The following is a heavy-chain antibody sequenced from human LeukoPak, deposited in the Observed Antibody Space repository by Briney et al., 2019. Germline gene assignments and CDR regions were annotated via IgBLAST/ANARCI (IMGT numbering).Heavy chain of an antibody. V-gene: IGHV4-39*01. D-gene: IGHD3-3*01. CDR1: GGSISSSSYY. CDR3: AKSGITVFGGEPPGGFDP. J-gene: IGHJ5*02. Sequence: SETLSLTCTVSGGSISSSSYYWGWIRQPPGKGLEWIGSIYYSGSTYYNPSLKSRVTISVDTSKNQFSLKLSSVTAADTAVYYCAKSGITVFGGEPPGGFDPWGQGTLVTVSS. CDR2: IYYSGST.